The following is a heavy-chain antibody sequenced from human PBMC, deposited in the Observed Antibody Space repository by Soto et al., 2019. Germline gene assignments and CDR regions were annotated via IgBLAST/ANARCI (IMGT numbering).Heavy chain of an antibody. D-gene: IGHD1-26*01. CDR3: ARQVGDSADYNYGMDF. V-gene: IGHV5-51*01. J-gene: IGHJ6*02. Sequence: PGESLKISCKGSGYSFSSYWIGWVRQKPGKGLEWMGMIYPGDSDVRYSPSFQGQVTISADKSINTVSLQWRSLKASDTGRYFCARQVGDSADYNYGMDFWGQGTTVTVPS. CDR2: IYPGDSDV. CDR1: GYSFSSYW.